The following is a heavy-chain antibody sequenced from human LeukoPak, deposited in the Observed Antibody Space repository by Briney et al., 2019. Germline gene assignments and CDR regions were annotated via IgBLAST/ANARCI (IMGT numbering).Heavy chain of an antibody. Sequence: SSETLSLTCAVSGGSISSGGYSWSWIRQPPGKGLEWIGYIYHSGSTYYNPSLKSRVTISVDRSKNQFSLKLSSVTAADTAVYYCARSDYDILTGPPYWYFDLWGRGTLVTVSS. D-gene: IGHD3-9*01. CDR1: GGSISSGGYS. CDR2: IYHSGST. V-gene: IGHV4-30-2*01. CDR3: ARSDYDILTGPPYWYFDL. J-gene: IGHJ2*01.